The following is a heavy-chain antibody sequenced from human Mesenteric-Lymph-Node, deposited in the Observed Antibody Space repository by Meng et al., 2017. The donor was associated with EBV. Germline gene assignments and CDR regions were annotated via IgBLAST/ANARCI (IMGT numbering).Heavy chain of an antibody. CDR1: GGSVSSGGYS. CDR3: ARRGIAEGFDF. J-gene: IGHJ4*02. Sequence: QVHLQESGSGLVKPSQTLSLPCAVSGGSVSSGGYSWSWIRQPPGKGLEWIGYIYHFGSPNYNPSLKSRVTISVDRSKNQFSLNLTSMTAADTAVYYCARRGIAEGFDFWGQGTLVTVSS. V-gene: IGHV4-30-2*01. CDR2: IYHFGSP.